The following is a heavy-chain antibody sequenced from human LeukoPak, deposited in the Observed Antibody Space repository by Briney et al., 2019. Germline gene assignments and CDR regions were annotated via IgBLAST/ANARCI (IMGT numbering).Heavy chain of an antibody. J-gene: IGHJ6*03. D-gene: IGHD3-10*01. CDR3: ARTTMVRGTYYMDV. V-gene: IGHV4-39*07. CDR1: GGSISSSSYY. Sequence: SETLSLTCAVSGGSISSSSYYWGWIRQSPGKGLEWIGSIYYSGSTYYNPSLKSRVTISLDTSKNQFSLKVGSVTAADTAVYYCARTTMVRGTYYMDVWGKGTTVTISS. CDR2: IYYSGST.